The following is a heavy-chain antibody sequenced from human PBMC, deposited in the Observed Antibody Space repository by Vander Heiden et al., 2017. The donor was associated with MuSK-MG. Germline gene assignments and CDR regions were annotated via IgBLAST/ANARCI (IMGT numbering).Heavy chain of an antibody. V-gene: IGHV3-15*01. J-gene: IGHJ3*02. CDR1: GFTFSNAW. CDR3: TTGRLI. CDR2: IKSKTEGGTT. Sequence: EVQLVESGGGLVKPGGSLRLSCAASGFTFSNAWMSWVRQAPGKGLEWVGRIKSKTEGGTTDYAAPVKGRFTISRDDSKNTLYLQMNSLKTEDTAGYYCTTGRLIWGEGTMVTVSS. D-gene: IGHD6-25*01.